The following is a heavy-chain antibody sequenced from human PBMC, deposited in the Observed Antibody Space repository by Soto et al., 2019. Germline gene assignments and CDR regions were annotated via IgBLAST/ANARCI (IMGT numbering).Heavy chain of an antibody. CDR2: TRNKVNSYTT. Sequence: EVQLVESGGGLVQPGGSLRLSCAASGFTLSDHYIDWVRQAPGKGLEWVGRTRNKVNSYTTEYAASVKGRFTISREDSNNSLYLQMNSLKTEDTAVYYCARNAMTTVTTRLHYYMDVWGKGTTVTVSS. CDR1: GFTLSDHY. CDR3: ARNAMTTVTTRLHYYMDV. V-gene: IGHV3-72*01. J-gene: IGHJ6*03. D-gene: IGHD4-17*01.